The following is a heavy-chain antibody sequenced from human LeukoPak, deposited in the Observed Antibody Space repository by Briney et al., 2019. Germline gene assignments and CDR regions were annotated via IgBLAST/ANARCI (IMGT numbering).Heavy chain of an antibody. CDR2: INHSGST. J-gene: IGHJ4*02. CDR3: ARAIKRGSGSYPTDY. D-gene: IGHD1-26*01. CDR1: VGSFSGYY. V-gene: IGHV4-34*01. Sequence: SETLSLTCAVYVGSFSGYYWSWSREPPGKGPEWSGEINHSGSTNYNPSLKSRVTISVDTSKNQFSLKLSSVTAADTAVYYCARAIKRGSGSYPTDYWGQGTLVTVSS.